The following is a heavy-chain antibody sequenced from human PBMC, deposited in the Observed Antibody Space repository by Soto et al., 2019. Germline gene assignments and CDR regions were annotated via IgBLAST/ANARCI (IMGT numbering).Heavy chain of an antibody. CDR1: GGSISSYY. Sequence: SETLSLTCAVSGGSISSYYWSWIRQPPGKGLEWIGYTYYSGSTNFSPSLKSRVTISVDRSKNQFSLKLSSVTAADTAVYYCARVPDRWGQGTLVTVSS. CDR3: ARVPDR. CDR2: TYYSGST. V-gene: IGHV4-59*12. D-gene: IGHD2-2*01. J-gene: IGHJ5*02.